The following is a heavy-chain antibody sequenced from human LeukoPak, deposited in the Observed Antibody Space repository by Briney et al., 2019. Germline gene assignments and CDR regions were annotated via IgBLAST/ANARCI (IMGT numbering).Heavy chain of an antibody. V-gene: IGHV4-59*01. D-gene: IGHD5-18*01. J-gene: IGHJ4*02. CDR1: GGSISSYY. Sequence: SETLSLTCTVSGGSISSYYWSWIRQPPGKGLEWIGYIYYSGSTNYNPSLKSRVTISVDTSKNQFSLKLSSVTAADMAVYYCARGGYSYGHDYWGQGTLVTVSS. CDR3: ARGGYSYGHDY. CDR2: IYYSGST.